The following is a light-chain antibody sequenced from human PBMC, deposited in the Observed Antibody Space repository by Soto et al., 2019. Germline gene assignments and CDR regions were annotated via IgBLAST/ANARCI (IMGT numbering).Light chain of an antibody. Sequence: EIVLTQSPGTLSLSPGERATLSCRASQSVSSSYLAWYQQKPGQAPRLLIYGASSRGTGIPDRFSGSGSGTDFTLTISILEPEDFAVYYCQQYGSSRWTFGQGTKVEIK. CDR3: QQYGSSRWT. CDR2: GAS. J-gene: IGKJ1*01. CDR1: QSVSSSY. V-gene: IGKV3-20*01.